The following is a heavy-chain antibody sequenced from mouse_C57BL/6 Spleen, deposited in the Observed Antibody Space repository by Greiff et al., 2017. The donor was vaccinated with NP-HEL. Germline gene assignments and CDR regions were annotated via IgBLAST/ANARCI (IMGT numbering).Heavy chain of an antibody. V-gene: IGHV5-17*01. Sequence: EVMLVESGGGLVKPGGSLKLSCAASGFTFSDYGMHWVRQAPEKGLEWVAYISSGSSTIYYADTVKGRFTISRDNAKNTLFLQKTSLRSEDTAMCYCARGGPAWFAYWGQGTLVTVSA. J-gene: IGHJ3*01. CDR1: GFTFSDYG. CDR2: ISSGSSTI. CDR3: ARGGPAWFAY.